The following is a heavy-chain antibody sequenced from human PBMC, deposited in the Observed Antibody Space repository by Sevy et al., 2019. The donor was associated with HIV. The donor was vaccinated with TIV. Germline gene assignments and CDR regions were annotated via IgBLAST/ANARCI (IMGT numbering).Heavy chain of an antibody. CDR2: FDPEDGKT. V-gene: IGHV1-24*01. Sequence: ASVKVSCKVSGHTLSEFAMHWVRLAPGKGLEWMGTFDPEDGKTLHAQKFQGRVTMTEDTSPDTAYMEVNNPRSEDTAVYYCATTKDYYDSSGYPFDYWGQGTLVTVSS. D-gene: IGHD3-22*01. CDR1: GHTLSEFA. CDR3: ATTKDYYDSSGYPFDY. J-gene: IGHJ4*02.